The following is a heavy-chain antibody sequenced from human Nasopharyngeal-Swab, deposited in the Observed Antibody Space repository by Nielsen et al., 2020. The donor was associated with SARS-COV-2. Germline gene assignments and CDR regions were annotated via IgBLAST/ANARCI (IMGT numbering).Heavy chain of an antibody. Sequence: GESLKISCEASGFTFRDHAMTWVRQAPEKGLEWVSTISGSGNTHYADSVKGRFTISRDNSKNTVFLQMNSLRAEDTAIYSCASWAGSSWDYYGPLDYWGQGNLVTVSS. CDR2: ISGSGNT. J-gene: IGHJ4*02. CDR1: GFTFRDHA. V-gene: IGHV3-23*01. CDR3: ASWAGSSWDYYGPLDY. D-gene: IGHD1-7*01.